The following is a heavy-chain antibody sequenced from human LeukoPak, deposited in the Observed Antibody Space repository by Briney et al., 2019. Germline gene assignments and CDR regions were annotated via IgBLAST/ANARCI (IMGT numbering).Heavy chain of an antibody. CDR3: ARDMAAAVLDYYYYGMDV. CDR2: IKQDGSEK. CDR1: GFTFSSYW. Sequence: PGGSLRLSCAASGFTFSSYWMSWVRQAPGKGLEWVAKIKQDGSEKYYVDSVKGRFTISRDNAKNSLYLQMNSLRAEDTAVYYCARDMAAAVLDYYYYGMDVWGQGTTVTVSS. V-gene: IGHV3-7*01. J-gene: IGHJ6*02. D-gene: IGHD6-13*01.